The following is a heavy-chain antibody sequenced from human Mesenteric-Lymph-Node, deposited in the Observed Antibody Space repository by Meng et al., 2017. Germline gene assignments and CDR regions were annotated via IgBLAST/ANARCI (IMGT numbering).Heavy chain of an antibody. D-gene: IGHD5-24*01. Sequence: GESLKISCVASGFPFNTYAMNWIRQAPGKGLEWVSGIFGDGGGLQYADSVKGRFTISRDDSKNKAYLQMNSLKTEDTAVYYCTRRESRDGYTTDCWGQGTLVTVSS. CDR3: TRRESRDGYTTDC. CDR2: IFGDGGGL. J-gene: IGHJ4*02. V-gene: IGHV3-23*03. CDR1: GFPFNTYA.